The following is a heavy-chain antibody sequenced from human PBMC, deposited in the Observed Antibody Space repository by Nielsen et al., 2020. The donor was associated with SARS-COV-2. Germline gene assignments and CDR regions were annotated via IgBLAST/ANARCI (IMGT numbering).Heavy chain of an antibody. V-gene: IGHV3-33*01. D-gene: IGHD2-2*02. CDR3: ARDLTYCSSTSCYTGLGSRYYMDV. Sequence: VRQMPGKGLEWVAVIWYDGSNKYYADSVKGRFTISRDNSKNTLYLQMNSLRAEDTAVYYCARDLTYCSSTSCYTGLGSRYYMDVWGKGTTVTVSS. J-gene: IGHJ6*03. CDR2: IWYDGSNK.